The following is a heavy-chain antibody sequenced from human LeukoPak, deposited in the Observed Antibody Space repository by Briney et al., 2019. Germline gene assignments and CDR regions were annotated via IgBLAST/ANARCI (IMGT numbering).Heavy chain of an antibody. CDR2: IYYSGST. J-gene: IGHJ3*02. V-gene: IGHV4-59*01. D-gene: IGHD3-22*01. Sequence: SETLSLTCTVSGGSTSSYYWSWIRQPPGKGLEWIGYIYYSGSTNYNPSLKSRVTISVDTSKNQFSLKLSSVTAADTAVYYCARPFRSGYSDAFDIWGQGTMVTVSS. CDR3: ARPFRSGYSDAFDI. CDR1: GGSTSSYY.